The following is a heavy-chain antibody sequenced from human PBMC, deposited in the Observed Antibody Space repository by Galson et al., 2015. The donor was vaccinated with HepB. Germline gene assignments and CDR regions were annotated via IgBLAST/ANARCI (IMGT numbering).Heavy chain of an antibody. Sequence: SLRLSCAASGFTFSTYSMNWVRQAPGKGLEWVSSISSRSSYIYYADSVKGRFTISRDNAKNSLYLQMNSLRAEDTAVYYCARDRDYGDDYVGPGDAFDIWGQGTMVIVSS. CDR3: ARDRDYGDDYVGPGDAFDI. CDR2: ISSRSSYI. J-gene: IGHJ3*02. CDR1: GFTFSTYS. V-gene: IGHV3-21*01. D-gene: IGHD4-17*01.